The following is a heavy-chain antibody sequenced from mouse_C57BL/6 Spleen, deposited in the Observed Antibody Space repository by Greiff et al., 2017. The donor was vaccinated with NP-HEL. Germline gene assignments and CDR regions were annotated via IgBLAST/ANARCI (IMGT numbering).Heavy chain of an antibody. J-gene: IGHJ1*03. CDR1: GFSITSGYY. Sequence: DVQLVESGPGLVKPSQSLSLTCSVTGFSITSGYYWNWIRQFPGNQLEWMVYISYDGSNNYNPSLKNRISITSDTSKNQFFLKLNSVTTEDTATYYCARGYFDVWGTGTTVTVSS. CDR2: ISYDGSN. CDR3: ARGYFDV. V-gene: IGHV3-6*01.